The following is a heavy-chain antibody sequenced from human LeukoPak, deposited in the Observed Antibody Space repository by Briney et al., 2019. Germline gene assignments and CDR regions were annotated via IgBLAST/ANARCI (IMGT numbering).Heavy chain of an antibody. CDR3: ARVGESGSFDY. V-gene: IGHV3-9*03. CDR1: GFTFDDYA. Sequence: GGSLRLSCAASGFTFDDYAMHWVRQAPGKGLEWVSGISWNSGSIGYADSAKGRFTISRDNSKSTLSLQMGSLRAEDMAVYYCARVGESGSFDYWGQGTLVTVSS. CDR2: ISWNSGSI. D-gene: IGHD1-26*01. J-gene: IGHJ4*02.